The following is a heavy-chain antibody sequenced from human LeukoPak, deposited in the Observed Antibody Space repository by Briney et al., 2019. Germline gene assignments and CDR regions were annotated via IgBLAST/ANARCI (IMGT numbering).Heavy chain of an antibody. CDR1: GFSLSTSGVG. CDR2: ISWDDDK. CDR3: DYSPSIFYAPAADPDAFDI. Sequence: SGPTLVNPTPTLTLTCTFSGFSLSTSGVGVGWIRQPPGKALEWLALISWDDDKRYSPSLKSRLTITKDTSKNQVVLTMTNMDPVAAAAAYCDYSPSIFYAPAADPDAFDIWGQGTMVTVSS. V-gene: IGHV2-5*02. J-gene: IGHJ3*02. D-gene: IGHD2/OR15-2a*01.